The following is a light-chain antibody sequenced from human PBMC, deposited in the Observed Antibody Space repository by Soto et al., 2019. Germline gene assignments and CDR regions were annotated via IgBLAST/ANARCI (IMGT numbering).Light chain of an antibody. CDR1: SSDVVGYEY. CDR3: SSYAGRTLYV. J-gene: IGLJ1*01. Sequence: QSALTQPPSASGSPGQSVTISCTGTSSDVVGYEYVSWYQQRPGKAPKLLIHEVTKRPSGVPDRFSGSKSGNTASLTVSGLQAEDEADDYCSSYAGRTLYVFGTGTKLTVL. V-gene: IGLV2-8*01. CDR2: EVT.